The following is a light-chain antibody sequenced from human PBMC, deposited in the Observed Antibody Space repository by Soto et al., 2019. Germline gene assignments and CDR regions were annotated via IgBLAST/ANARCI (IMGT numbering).Light chain of an antibody. CDR1: QSIANY. CDR3: QQSYSALVA. V-gene: IGKV1-39*01. J-gene: IGKJ1*01. CDR2: ATS. Sequence: DIQMTQSPSTLSASVGDRVTITCRAGQSIANYLNWYQQTPGKAPNLLIYATSSLQSGVPSRFSGSGSGTEFTLTISSLQREDFAIYYCQQSYSALVAFGQGTKVDIK.